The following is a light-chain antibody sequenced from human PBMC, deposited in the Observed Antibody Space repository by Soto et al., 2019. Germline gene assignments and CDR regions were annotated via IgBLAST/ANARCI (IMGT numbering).Light chain of an antibody. CDR1: QSISTY. CDR2: AAS. CDR3: LQDYNYPWT. Sequence: IQMTQSPSSLSASVGDRVTITCRASQSISTYLNWYQQKPGKAPKLLIYAASSLQSGVPSRFSGSGSGTDFTLTISSLQPEDFATYYCLQDYNYPWTFGQGTKVEIK. V-gene: IGKV1-6*02. J-gene: IGKJ1*01.